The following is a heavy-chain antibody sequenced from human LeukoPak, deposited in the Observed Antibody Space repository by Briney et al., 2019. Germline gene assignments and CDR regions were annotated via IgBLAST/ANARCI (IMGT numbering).Heavy chain of an antibody. J-gene: IGHJ4*02. D-gene: IGHD3-16*01. CDR2: INHSGST. CDR3: ATSGGTLGPTNYFAY. V-gene: IGHV4-34*01. CDR1: GESFSGYY. Sequence: SETLSLTCAVYGESFSGYYWSWIRQPPGKGLEWIGEINHSGSTNYNPSLKSRVTISVDASKNQFSLKLSSVTAADTAVYYCATSGGTLGPTNYFAYWGQGTLVTVSS.